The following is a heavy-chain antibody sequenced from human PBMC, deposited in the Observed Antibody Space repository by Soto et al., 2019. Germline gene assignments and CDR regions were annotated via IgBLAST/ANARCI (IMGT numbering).Heavy chain of an antibody. CDR1: GGTFSSYT. D-gene: IGHD2-15*01. CDR3: AREEWDIVVVVAATYNWFDP. Sequence: QVQLVQSGAEVKKPGSSVKVSCKASGGTFSSYTISWVRQAPGQGLEWMGRIIPILGIANYAQKFQGRVTITADKSTSTAYLELSSRRSEDTAVYYCAREEWDIVVVVAATYNWFDPWGQGTLVTVSS. CDR2: IIPILGIA. J-gene: IGHJ5*02. V-gene: IGHV1-69*08.